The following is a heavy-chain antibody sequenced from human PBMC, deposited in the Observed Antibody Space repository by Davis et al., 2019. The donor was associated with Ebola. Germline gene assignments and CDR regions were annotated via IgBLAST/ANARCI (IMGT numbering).Heavy chain of an antibody. D-gene: IGHD2-2*01. J-gene: IGHJ6*02. CDR3: ASSERSIVVPAAMLLYYYGMDV. CDR1: GGTFSTYA. CDR2: IIPIFVTA. V-gene: IGHV1-69*06. Sequence: SVKVSCKASGGTFSTYAISWLRQAPGQGLEWMGGIIPIFVTANYAQKFQGRVTITADKSTSTAYMELSSLRSEDTAVYYCASSERSIVVPAAMLLYYYGMDVWGQGTTVTVSS.